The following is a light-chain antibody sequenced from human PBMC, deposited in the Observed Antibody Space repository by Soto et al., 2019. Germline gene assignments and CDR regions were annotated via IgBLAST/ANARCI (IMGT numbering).Light chain of an antibody. V-gene: IGKV1-9*01. Sequence: QLTQSPSSLSASVGDRVSITCRASQGISSFLVWYQQKPGKAPKLLIYAASTLQGGAPPRFSGSGFGTDFTLTISSLQPEDFATYYCQQLNSFPFTFGGGTKVEIK. CDR2: AAS. CDR3: QQLNSFPFT. CDR1: QGISSF. J-gene: IGKJ4*01.